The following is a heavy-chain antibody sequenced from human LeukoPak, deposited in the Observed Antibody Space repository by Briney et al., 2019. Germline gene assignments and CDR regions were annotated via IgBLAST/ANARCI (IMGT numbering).Heavy chain of an antibody. J-gene: IGHJ4*02. CDR2: IYPGDSDT. CDR3: ARDVAAAEPAYYFDY. D-gene: IGHD2-15*01. Sequence: GESLKISCKGSGYSFTSCWIGWVRQMPGKGLEWMGIIYPGDSDTRYSPSFQGQVTISADKSISTAYLQWSSLKASDTAMYYCARDVAAAEPAYYFDYWGQGTLVTVSS. CDR1: GYSFTSCW. V-gene: IGHV5-51*01.